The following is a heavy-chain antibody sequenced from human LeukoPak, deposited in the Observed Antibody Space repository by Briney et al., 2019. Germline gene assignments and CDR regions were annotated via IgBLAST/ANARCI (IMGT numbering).Heavy chain of an antibody. J-gene: IGHJ4*02. D-gene: IGHD4-11*01. CDR3: AKDAQRGFDYSNSLQY. CDR1: GFTFSTYA. CDR2: IWSDGTNQ. V-gene: IGHV3-33*06. Sequence: GGSLRLSCAASGFTFSTYAMHWVRQAPGKGLEWVAVIWSDGTNQYYADSVKGRFTIYRDDFQKRVFLQMNSLRVEDTALYYCAKDAQRGFDYSNSLQYWGQGALVTVSS.